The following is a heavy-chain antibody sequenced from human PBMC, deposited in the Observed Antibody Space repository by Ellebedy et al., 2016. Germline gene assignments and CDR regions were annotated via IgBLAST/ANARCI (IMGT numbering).Heavy chain of an antibody. Sequence: GESLKISCKGSGYVFSNYWIDWVRQRPGKGLEWMGTIYPGDSDFRYSPSFQGQVTLSTDKSITTAYLQWSSLKASDTAMYYCARRIGETATWFDFWGQGTLVTVSS. CDR1: GYVFSNYW. V-gene: IGHV5-51*01. CDR3: ARRIGETATWFDF. D-gene: IGHD3-10*01. CDR2: IYPGDSDF. J-gene: IGHJ4*02.